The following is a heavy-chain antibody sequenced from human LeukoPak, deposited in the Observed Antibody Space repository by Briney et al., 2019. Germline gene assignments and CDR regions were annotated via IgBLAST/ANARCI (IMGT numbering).Heavy chain of an antibody. D-gene: IGHD3-10*01. CDR2: IGTAGDT. CDR3: ARGGRFGEFYDAFDI. J-gene: IGHJ3*02. Sequence: GGSLRLSCAASGFTFSSYDMHWVRQATGKGLEWVSAIGTAGDTYYPGSVKGRFTISRENAKNSLYLQMNSLRAGDTAVYYCARGGRFGEFYDAFDIWGQGTMVTVSS. CDR1: GFTFSSYD. V-gene: IGHV3-13*01.